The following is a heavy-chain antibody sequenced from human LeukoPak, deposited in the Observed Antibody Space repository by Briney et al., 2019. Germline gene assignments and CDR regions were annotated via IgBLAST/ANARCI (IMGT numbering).Heavy chain of an antibody. CDR3: ARDGGDGYNSYYFDY. D-gene: IGHD5-24*01. V-gene: IGHV1-46*01. CDR2: INPSGGST. J-gene: IGHJ4*02. Sequence: ASVKVSCKASGYTFTSYYMHWVRQAPGQGLEWMGIINPSGGSTSYAQKFQGRVTMTRDTSTSTVYMELSSLRSEDTAVYYCARDGGDGYNSYYFDYWGQGTLVTVSS. CDR1: GYTFTSYY.